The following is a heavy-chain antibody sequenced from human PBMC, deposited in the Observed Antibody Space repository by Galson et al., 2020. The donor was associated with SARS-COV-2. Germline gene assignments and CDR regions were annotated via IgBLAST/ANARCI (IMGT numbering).Heavy chain of an antibody. J-gene: IGHJ3*02. D-gene: IGHD3-22*01. CDR2: INQSGET. Sequence: SETLSLTCAVYVGSFSGYYWTWIRQPPGKGLEWIGEINQSGETNYNPSLKSRVTMSVDTSKNQFSLRLHSVTAADTAVYYCARGFSGYYLNDAFDIWDQGIMLTVSS. V-gene: IGHV4-34*01. CDR3: ARGFSGYYLNDAFDI. CDR1: VGSFSGYY.